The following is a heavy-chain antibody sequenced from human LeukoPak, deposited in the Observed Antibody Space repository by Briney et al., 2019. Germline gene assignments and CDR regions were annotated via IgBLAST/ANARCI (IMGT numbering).Heavy chain of an antibody. J-gene: IGHJ4*02. CDR1: GFTFSSYA. Sequence: PGGSLRLSCAASGFTFSSYAMHWVRQAPGKGLEWVAVISYDGSNKYDADSVKGRFTISRDNSKNTLYLQMNSLRAEDTAVYYCARNGYEQQLVLGFDYWGQGTLVTVSS. CDR2: ISYDGSNK. V-gene: IGHV3-30*03. D-gene: IGHD6-13*01. CDR3: ARNGYEQQLVLGFDY.